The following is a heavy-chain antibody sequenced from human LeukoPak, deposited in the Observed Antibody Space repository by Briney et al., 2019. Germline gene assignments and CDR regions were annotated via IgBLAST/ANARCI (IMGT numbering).Heavy chain of an antibody. Sequence: PGGSLRLSCAASGFTFSSYWMHWVRRAPGKGLVWVSRINSDGSSTSYADSVKGRFTISRDNAKNTLYLQMNSLRAEDTAVYYCARDPPPLGYCSGGSCYSDAFDIWGQGTMVTVSS. D-gene: IGHD2-15*01. J-gene: IGHJ3*02. CDR1: GFTFSSYW. V-gene: IGHV3-74*01. CDR2: INSDGSST. CDR3: ARDPPPLGYCSGGSCYSDAFDI.